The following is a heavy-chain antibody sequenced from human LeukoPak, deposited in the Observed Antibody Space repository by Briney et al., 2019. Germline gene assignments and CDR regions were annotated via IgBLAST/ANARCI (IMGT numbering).Heavy chain of an antibody. CDR3: ARRDDSSGYSLDY. CDR1: GGSISSSSYY. CDR2: INHSGST. Sequence: PSETLSLTCTVSGGSISSSSYYWSWIRQPPGKGLEWIGEINHSGSTNYNPSLKSRVTISVDTSKNQFSLKLSSVTAADTAVYYCARRDDSSGYSLDYWGQGTLVTVSS. D-gene: IGHD3-22*01. V-gene: IGHV4-39*07. J-gene: IGHJ4*02.